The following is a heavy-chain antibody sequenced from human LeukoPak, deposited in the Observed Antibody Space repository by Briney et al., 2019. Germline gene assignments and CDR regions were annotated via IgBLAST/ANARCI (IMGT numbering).Heavy chain of an antibody. Sequence: PGGSLRLSCAASGFTFSSTSMSWVRQAPGKGLEWVSVIYSGGSTYYADSVKGRFTISRDNSKNTLYLQMNSLRAEDTAVYYCARSQGDDFWSGYATIDYWGQGTLVTVSS. V-gene: IGHV3-53*01. CDR1: GFTFSSTS. J-gene: IGHJ4*02. D-gene: IGHD3-3*01. CDR2: IYSGGST. CDR3: ARSQGDDFWSGYATIDY.